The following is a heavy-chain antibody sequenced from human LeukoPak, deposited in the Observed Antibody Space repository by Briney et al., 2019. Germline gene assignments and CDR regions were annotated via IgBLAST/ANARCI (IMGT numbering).Heavy chain of an antibody. CDR2: ISSSSSYI. J-gene: IGHJ4*02. D-gene: IGHD5-24*01. CDR1: GFTFSSYS. V-gene: IGHV3-21*01. CDR3: ARDHGERWLQSMEYYFDY. Sequence: PGGSLRLSCAASGFTFSSYSMNWVRQAPGKGLEWVSSISSSSSYIYYADSVKGRFTISRDNAKNSLYLQMNSLRAEDTAVYYCARDHGERWLQSMEYYFDYWGQGTLVTVSS.